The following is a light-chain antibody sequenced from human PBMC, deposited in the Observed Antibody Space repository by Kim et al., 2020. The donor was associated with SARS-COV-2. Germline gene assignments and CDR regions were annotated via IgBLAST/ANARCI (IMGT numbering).Light chain of an antibody. CDR1: QRVSSNY. Sequence: EIVLTQSPGTLSLSPGQRATLSCRASQRVSSNYVTWYQQIPGQPPRLLIYGASSRATGIPDRFSGSGSGTDFTLTISKLEPEDFAVYYCQQFGDSWTFGQGTKGDIK. J-gene: IGKJ1*01. CDR2: GAS. V-gene: IGKV3-20*01. CDR3: QQFGDSWT.